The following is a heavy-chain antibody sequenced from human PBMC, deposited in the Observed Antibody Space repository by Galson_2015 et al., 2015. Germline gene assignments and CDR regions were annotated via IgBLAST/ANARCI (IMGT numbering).Heavy chain of an antibody. CDR3: ARGGRYFDWFPHGNMDV. J-gene: IGHJ6*03. V-gene: IGHV1-8*01. CDR2: MNPNSGNT. Sequence: SVKVSCKASGYTFTSYDINWVRQATGQGLEWMGWMNPNSGNTGYAQKFQGRVTMTRNTSISTAYMELSSLRSEDTAVYYCARGGRYFDWFPHGNMDVWGKGTTVTVSS. CDR1: GYTFTSYD. D-gene: IGHD3-9*01.